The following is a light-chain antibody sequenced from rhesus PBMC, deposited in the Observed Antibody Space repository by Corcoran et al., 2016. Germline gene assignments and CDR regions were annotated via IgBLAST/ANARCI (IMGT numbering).Light chain of an antibody. CDR2: AAT. J-gene: IGKJ4*01. Sequence: DIQMTQSPSSLSASVGDRVTITCRASENVNKYLHWYQQKPGKAPNLLIYAATTLQSGVPSRFSGSGSGTDYPFTISGLQPEDVATYYCQHSYGTPLTFGGGTTVEI. CDR3: QHSYGTPLT. CDR1: ENVNKY. V-gene: IGKV1-74*01.